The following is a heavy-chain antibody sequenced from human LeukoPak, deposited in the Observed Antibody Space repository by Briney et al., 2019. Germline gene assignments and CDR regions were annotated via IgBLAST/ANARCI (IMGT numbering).Heavy chain of an antibody. J-gene: IGHJ4*02. CDR1: GGSISSSSYY. D-gene: IGHD2-15*01. Sequence: PSETLSLTCTVSGGSISSSSYYWGWIRQPPGKGLEWIGSIYYSGSTYYNPSLKSRVTISVDTSKNQFSLKLSSVTAADTAVYYCARERHGVVVVAATPGVRYFDYWGQGTLVAVSS. V-gene: IGHV4-39*07. CDR2: IYYSGST. CDR3: ARERHGVVVVAATPGVRYFDY.